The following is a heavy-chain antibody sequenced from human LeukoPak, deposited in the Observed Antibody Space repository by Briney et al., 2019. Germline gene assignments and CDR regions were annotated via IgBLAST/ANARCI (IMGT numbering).Heavy chain of an antibody. D-gene: IGHD3-10*01. V-gene: IGHV3-23*01. J-gene: IGHJ4*02. CDR2: IGGTDGTT. CDR3: TKRIDGAGSYYIDF. CDR1: GFTFRNYV. Sequence: GGSLRLSCAASGFTFRNYVMNWVRQAPGKGLEWVSAIGGTDGTTFYAAFVKGRFAISRDNSRNTLYLQMNSLRAEDTAVYYCTKRIDGAGSYYIDFWGQGTVVTVSS.